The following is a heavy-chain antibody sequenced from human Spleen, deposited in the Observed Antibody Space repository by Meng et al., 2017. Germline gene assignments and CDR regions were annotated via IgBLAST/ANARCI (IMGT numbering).Heavy chain of an antibody. CDR3: ARANLVRGIFDY. Sequence: QVLLQESGPGLVKPSPTLSLTCTVSGESISSGGYYWSWIRQYPGKGLEWIGYIYHSGSTYYNPSLKSRVSISLAMSENQFSLKLTSVTAADTAVFYCARANLVRGIFDYWGQGTLVTVSS. J-gene: IGHJ4*02. D-gene: IGHD3-10*01. V-gene: IGHV4-31*03. CDR2: IYHSGST. CDR1: GESISSGGYY.